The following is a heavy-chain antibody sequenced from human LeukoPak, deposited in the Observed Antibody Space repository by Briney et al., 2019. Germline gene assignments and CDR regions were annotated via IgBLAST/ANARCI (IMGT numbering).Heavy chain of an antibody. V-gene: IGHV4-39*01. CDR2: IYYSGST. Sequence: SETLSLTCTVSGGSISSSSYYWGWLRQPPGKGLEWIGSIYYSGSTYYNPSLKSRVTISVDTSKNQFSLKLSSVTAADTAVYYCARFSITGTETGYWGQGTLVTVSS. J-gene: IGHJ4*02. D-gene: IGHD1-7*01. CDR3: ARFSITGTETGY. CDR1: GGSISSSSYY.